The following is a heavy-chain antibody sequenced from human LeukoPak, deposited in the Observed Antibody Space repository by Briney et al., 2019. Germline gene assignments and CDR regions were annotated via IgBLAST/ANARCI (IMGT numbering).Heavy chain of an antibody. Sequence: ASVKVSCKASGYTFTSYDINWVRQATGQGLEWMGWMNPNSGNTGYAQKFQGRVTMTRNTSISTAYMELSSLRSEDTAVYYCAREVSGSGYDDGYYFDYWGQGTLVTVSS. CDR1: GYTFTSYD. J-gene: IGHJ4*02. CDR3: AREVSGSGYDDGYYFDY. CDR2: MNPNSGNT. V-gene: IGHV1-8*01. D-gene: IGHD5-12*01.